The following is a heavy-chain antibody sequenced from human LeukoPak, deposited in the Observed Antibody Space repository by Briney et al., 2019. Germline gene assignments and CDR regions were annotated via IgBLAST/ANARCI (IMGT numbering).Heavy chain of an antibody. D-gene: IGHD6-19*01. CDR1: GGTFSSYG. V-gene: IGHV3-30*18. CDR2: ISYDGSNN. J-gene: IGHJ4*02. CDR3: AKDAQIPVAGTGSDY. Sequence: GGTLRLSCAASGGTFSSYGRRWVRQAPGKGLEWVADISYDGSNNYYAASVKGRFTISRDNSKNPLYLQMTCLSAEDTAVYYCAKDAQIPVAGTGSDYWGQGTLVTVSS.